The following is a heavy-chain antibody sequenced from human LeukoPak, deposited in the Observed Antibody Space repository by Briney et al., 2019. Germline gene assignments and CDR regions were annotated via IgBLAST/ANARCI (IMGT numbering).Heavy chain of an antibody. V-gene: IGHV4-39*01. J-gene: IGHJ5*02. D-gene: IGHD2-2*01. CDR1: GGSISSSSYY. Sequence: SETLSLTCTVSGGSISSSSYYWGWIRQPPGKGLEWIGSIYYSGSTYYNPSLKSRVTISVDTSKNQFSLKLSSVTAADTAVYYCARHLSIVVLPAGEYNCFDPWGQGTLVTVSS. CDR3: ARHLSIVVLPAGEYNCFDP. CDR2: IYYSGST.